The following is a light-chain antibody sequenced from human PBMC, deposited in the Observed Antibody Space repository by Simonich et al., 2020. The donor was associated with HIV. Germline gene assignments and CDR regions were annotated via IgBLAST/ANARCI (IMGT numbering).Light chain of an antibody. J-gene: IGKJ1*01. CDR3: QQYNNWPQT. V-gene: IGKV3-15*01. CDR1: QSVSSN. Sequence: EIVITQSPATLSVSPGERATLSCRASQSVSSNFAWYQQKPGQAPRLLIYGASTRATGIPARFSASGAGTEFTLTISSMQSEDFAVYYCQQYNNWPQTFGQGTKVEIK. CDR2: GAS.